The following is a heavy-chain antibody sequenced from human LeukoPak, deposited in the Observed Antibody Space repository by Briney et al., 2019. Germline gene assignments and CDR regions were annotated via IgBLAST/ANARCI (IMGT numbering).Heavy chain of an antibody. V-gene: IGHV3-30-3*01. CDR3: ARPYYDYVWGSYGYYFDY. J-gene: IGHJ4*02. CDR2: ISYDGSNK. D-gene: IGHD3-16*01. Sequence: GGSLRLSCAASGFTFSSYAMHWVRQAPGKGLEWVAVISYDGSNKYYADSVKGRFTISRDNSKNTLYLQMNSLRAEDTAVYCCARPYYDYVWGSYGYYFDYWGQGTLVTVSS. CDR1: GFTFSSYA.